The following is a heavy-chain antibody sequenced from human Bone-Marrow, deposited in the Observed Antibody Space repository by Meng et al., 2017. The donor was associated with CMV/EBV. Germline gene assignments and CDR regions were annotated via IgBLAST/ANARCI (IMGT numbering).Heavy chain of an antibody. J-gene: IGHJ4*02. CDR2: ITYTSSVI. CDR3: ARNPDRGHDGLERSLDF. Sequence: GGSLRLSCTASGFSLNNYAMVWVRQTPGKGLEWVAFITYTSSVIYDADSVRGRFTISRDNAKNVLYLQMNNLRPEDTALYYCARNPDRGHDGLERSLDFWGQGTLVTVSS. V-gene: IGHV3-21*06. CDR1: GFSLNNYA. D-gene: IGHD3-10*01.